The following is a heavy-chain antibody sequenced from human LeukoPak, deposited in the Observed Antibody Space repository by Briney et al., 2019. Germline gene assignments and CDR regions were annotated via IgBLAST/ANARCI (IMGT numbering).Heavy chain of an antibody. CDR2: IWYDGSNK. CDR3: AREGPVWSGYYTV. Sequence: GGSLRVSCAASGFTFSSYGMHWVRQARGKGLEWVAVIWYDGSNKYYADSVKGRFTISRDNSKNTLYLQMNSLRAEDTAVYYCAREGPVWSGYYTVWGQGTLVTVSS. V-gene: IGHV3-33*01. D-gene: IGHD3-3*01. J-gene: IGHJ4*02. CDR1: GFTFSSYG.